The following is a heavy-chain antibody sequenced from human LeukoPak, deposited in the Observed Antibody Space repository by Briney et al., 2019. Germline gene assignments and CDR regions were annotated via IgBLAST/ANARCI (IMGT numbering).Heavy chain of an antibody. CDR3: ASGTYSGPFDY. Sequence: SETLSHTCTVSGGSISSYYWSWIRQPPGKGLEWIGYIYYSGSTNYNPSLKSRVTISVDTSKNQFSLKLSSVTAADTAVYYCASGTYSGPFDYWGQGTLVTVSS. CDR1: GGSISSYY. CDR2: IYYSGST. V-gene: IGHV4-59*01. J-gene: IGHJ4*02. D-gene: IGHD1-14*01.